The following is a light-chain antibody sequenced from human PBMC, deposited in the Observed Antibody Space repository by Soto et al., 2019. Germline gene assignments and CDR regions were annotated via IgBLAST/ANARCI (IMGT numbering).Light chain of an antibody. CDR2: GAS. CDR1: QSVSSNY. CDR3: QQYGRSPPT. V-gene: IGKV3-20*01. J-gene: IGKJ1*01. Sequence: EIELTQSPGTLSLSPGERATLSCRASQSVSSNYLAWYQQKPGQAPRLLIYGASSRATGIPDSFSGSGSETDFTLTISRLEPEDFAVYYCQQYGRSPPTFGQGTKVDI.